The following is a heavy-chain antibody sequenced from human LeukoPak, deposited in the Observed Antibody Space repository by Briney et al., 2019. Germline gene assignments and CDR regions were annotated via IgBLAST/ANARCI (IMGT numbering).Heavy chain of an antibody. CDR2: IQYDGNNK. CDR3: AREWGQYNWNYVLYY. J-gene: IGHJ4*02. D-gene: IGHD1-7*01. V-gene: IGHV3-30*02. CDR1: GFTFSSYG. Sequence: PGGSLRLSCAASGFTFSSYGMHWVRQAPGKGLEWVAFIQYDGNNKYYTDSVKGRFTISRDNSKNTLYLQMNSLRADDTAIYYCAREWGQYNWNYVLYYWGQGSLVTVSS.